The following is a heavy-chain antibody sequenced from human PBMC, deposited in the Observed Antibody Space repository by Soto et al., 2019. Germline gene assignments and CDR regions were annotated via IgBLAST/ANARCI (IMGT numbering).Heavy chain of an antibody. J-gene: IGHJ5*02. V-gene: IGHV2-5*02. CDR2: IYWDDDK. CDR1: GFSLSTSGVG. Sequence: QITLKESGPTLVKPTQTLTLTCTFSGFSLSTSGVGVGWIRQPPGKALEWLALIYWDDDKRYSPSLKSRLTITKDTSKNPVVLTMTTMDPVDTATYYCAHREGYNWFDPWGQGTLVTVSS. CDR3: AHREGYNWFDP.